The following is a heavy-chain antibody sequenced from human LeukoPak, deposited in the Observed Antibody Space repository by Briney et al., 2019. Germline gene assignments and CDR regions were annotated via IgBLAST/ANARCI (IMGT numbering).Heavy chain of an antibody. CDR1: GYSINSGYT. J-gene: IGHJ3*01. D-gene: IGHD1-26*01. CDR3: ARAPVPEWELRFKGAFDR. Sequence: SETLSLTCTVSGYSINSGYTWGWIRQPPGKGLEWIGNIYHSGGTYYNPSLTSRVTISVDTSKNQFSLKLTSVTAADTAIYYCARAPVPEWELRFKGAFDRWGQGTVVTVSS. CDR2: IYHSGGT. V-gene: IGHV4-38-2*02.